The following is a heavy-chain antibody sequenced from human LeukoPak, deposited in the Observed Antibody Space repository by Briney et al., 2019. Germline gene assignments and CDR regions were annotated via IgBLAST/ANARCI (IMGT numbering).Heavy chain of an antibody. V-gene: IGHV3-23*01. CDR2: ISGSGGST. Sequence: GGSVTLFCAASGFTFSSYAMSWVRQAPGKGLEWVSAISGSGGSTYYADSVKGGFTISRDNSKNTLYLHMNSLRAEDTAVYHCAKGWAYYDILTGYYKDYWGQRSMVTVSS. D-gene: IGHD3-9*01. CDR1: GFTFSSYA. CDR3: AKGWAYYDILTGYYKDY. J-gene: IGHJ4*02.